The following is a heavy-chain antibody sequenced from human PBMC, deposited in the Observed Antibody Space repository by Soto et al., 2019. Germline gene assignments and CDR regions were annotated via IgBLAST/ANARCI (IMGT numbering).Heavy chain of an antibody. D-gene: IGHD3-3*01. CDR2: INAGNGNT. CDR1: GYTFTSYA. V-gene: IGHV1-3*01. Sequence: ASVKVSCKASGYTFTSYAMHWVRQAPGQRLEWMGWINAGNGNTKYSQKFQGRVTITRDTSASTAYMELSSLRSEDTAVYYCARVLGSLRFLEWSPYYYYGMDVWGQGTTVTSP. J-gene: IGHJ6*02. CDR3: ARVLGSLRFLEWSPYYYYGMDV.